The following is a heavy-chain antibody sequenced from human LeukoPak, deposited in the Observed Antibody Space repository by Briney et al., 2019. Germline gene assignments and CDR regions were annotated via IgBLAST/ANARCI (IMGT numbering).Heavy chain of an antibody. Sequence: PGGSLRLSCAASGFTFSNYWMHWVRQPPGKGLVWVSRITSDESVTIYGDGSGTTYADSVKGRFTISRDNAKNTLYLQMDSLRAEDTAVYYCAREAYSSDWYGPDYWGQGTLVTVSA. CDR1: GFTFSNYW. D-gene: IGHD6-13*01. CDR3: AREAYSSDWYGPDY. V-gene: IGHV3-74*01. J-gene: IGHJ4*02. CDR2: ITSDESVTIYGDGSGT.